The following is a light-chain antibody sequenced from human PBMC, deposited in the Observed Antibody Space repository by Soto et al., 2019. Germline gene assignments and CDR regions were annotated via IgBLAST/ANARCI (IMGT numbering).Light chain of an antibody. CDR3: HQYASSPLT. CDR1: QSVAKNY. CDR2: DAS. V-gene: IGKV3-20*01. Sequence: EIVLTQSPGTLSLSPGERATLSCRASQSVAKNYLAWYQQEAGQAPRLLIYDASSRATGIAERFSGSGSGTDFTLTISRLQPEDFAVYYFHQYASSPLTFGQGTKVEIK. J-gene: IGKJ1*01.